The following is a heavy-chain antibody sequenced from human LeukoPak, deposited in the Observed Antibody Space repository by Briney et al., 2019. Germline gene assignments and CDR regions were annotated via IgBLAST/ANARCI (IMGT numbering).Heavy chain of an antibody. V-gene: IGHV3-7*02. CDR2: IKQDGSEK. D-gene: IGHD2-15*01. CDR1: GFTLSSYR. J-gene: IGHJ4*02. Sequence: PGGSLRLSCAASGFTLSSYRMSWGCPGPRTGLEWVSNIKQDGSEKNYVDSVKGRVTTSSENAKNTLYLQMNSLTAEDTAVYYCASAIAASTIKPKIDYWGQGTLVTVSS. CDR3: ASAIAASTIKPKIDY.